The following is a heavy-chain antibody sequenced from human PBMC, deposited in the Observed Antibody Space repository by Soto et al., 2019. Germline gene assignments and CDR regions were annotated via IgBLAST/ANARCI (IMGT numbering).Heavy chain of an antibody. Sequence: PSETLSLTCTVSGGSISSYYWSWIRQPPGKGLEWIGYIYYSGSTNYNPSLKSRVTISVDTSKNQFSLKLSSVTAADTALYYCARHKGQWLVLHDAFDIWGQGTMVTVSS. D-gene: IGHD6-19*01. V-gene: IGHV4-59*08. CDR2: IYYSGST. J-gene: IGHJ3*02. CDR1: GGSISSYY. CDR3: ARHKGQWLVLHDAFDI.